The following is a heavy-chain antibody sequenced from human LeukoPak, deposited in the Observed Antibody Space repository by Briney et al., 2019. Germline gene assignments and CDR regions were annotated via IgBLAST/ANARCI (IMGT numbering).Heavy chain of an antibody. D-gene: IGHD2-2*02. J-gene: IGHJ1*01. CDR3: ARGYCSSTSCYTQYFQH. CDR2: INHSGST. CDR1: GGSFSGYY. V-gene: IGHV4-34*01. Sequence: SETLSLTCAVYGGSFSGYYWSWILQPPGKGLEWIGEINHSGSTNYNPSLKSRVTISVDTSKNQFSLKLSSVTAADTAVYYCARGYCSSTSCYTQYFQHWGQGTLVTVSS.